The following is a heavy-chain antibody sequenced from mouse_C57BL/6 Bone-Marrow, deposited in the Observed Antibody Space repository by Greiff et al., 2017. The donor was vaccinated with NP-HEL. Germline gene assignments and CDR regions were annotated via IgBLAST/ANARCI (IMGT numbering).Heavy chain of an antibody. V-gene: IGHV2-2*01. Sequence: VMLVESGPGLVQPSQSLSITCTVSGFSLTSYGVHWVRQSPGKGLEWLGVIWSGGSTDYNAAFISRLSISKDNSKSQVFFKMNSLQADDTAIYYCARNFGYYGSSEAWFAYWGQGTLVTVSA. J-gene: IGHJ3*01. CDR1: GFSLTSYG. CDR2: IWSGGST. D-gene: IGHD1-1*01. CDR3: ARNFGYYGSSEAWFAY.